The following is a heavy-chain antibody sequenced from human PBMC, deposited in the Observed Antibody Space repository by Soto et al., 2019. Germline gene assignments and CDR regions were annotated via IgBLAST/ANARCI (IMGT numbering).Heavy chain of an antibody. CDR2: INSDGSST. CDR3: ARDPQTTQDIVVVPASGYYGMNV. CDR1: GFTFSSYW. Sequence: GGSLRLSCAASGFTFSSYWMHWVRQAPGKGLVWVSRINSDGSSTSYADSVKGRFTISRDNAKNTLYLQMNSLRAEDTAVYYCARDPQTTQDIVVVPASGYYGMNVWGQGTTVTVSS. D-gene: IGHD2-2*01. V-gene: IGHV3-74*01. J-gene: IGHJ6*02.